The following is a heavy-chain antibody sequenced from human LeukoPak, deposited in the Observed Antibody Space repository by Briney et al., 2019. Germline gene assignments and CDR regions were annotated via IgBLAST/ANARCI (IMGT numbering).Heavy chain of an antibody. V-gene: IGHV3-30*18. CDR2: ISYDGSNK. CDR1: GFTFSSYG. CDR3: AKFFTGEYVRAFDV. D-gene: IGHD3-10*02. Sequence: GRSLRLSCAASGFTFSSYGMHWVRQSPGKGLEWVALISYDGSNKYYADSVKGRFTISRDNSKNTLYLQMHSLRAEDTAVYYCAKFFTGEYVRAFDVWGQGTMVTASS. J-gene: IGHJ3*01.